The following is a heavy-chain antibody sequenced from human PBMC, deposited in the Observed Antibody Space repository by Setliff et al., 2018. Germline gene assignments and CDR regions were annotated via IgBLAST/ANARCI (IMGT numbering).Heavy chain of an antibody. V-gene: IGHV1-8*03. CDR2: MNPNSGNT. CDR3: ARGRHPPWSGYPYYYMDV. Sequence: ASVKVSCKASGYTFTSYDINWARQATGQGLEWMGWMNPNSGNTGYAQKFQGRVTITRNTSISTAYMELSSLRSEDTAVYYCARGRHPPWSGYPYYYMDVWGKGTTVTVSS. D-gene: IGHD3-3*01. J-gene: IGHJ6*03. CDR1: GYTFTSYD.